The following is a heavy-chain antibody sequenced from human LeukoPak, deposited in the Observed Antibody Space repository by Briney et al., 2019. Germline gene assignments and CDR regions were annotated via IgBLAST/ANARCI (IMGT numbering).Heavy chain of an antibody. CDR3: ATGHSYGYNY. Sequence: PGGSLRLSCAASELTFNIFWMHRVRQAPGKGLVWVSLIKGDGSSTTYMDSVKGRFIISRDNAKNTLYLQMNSLRTADTAVYYCATGHSYGYNYWGQGTLVTISP. CDR1: ELTFNIFW. D-gene: IGHD5-18*01. V-gene: IGHV3-74*01. CDR2: IKGDGSST. J-gene: IGHJ4*02.